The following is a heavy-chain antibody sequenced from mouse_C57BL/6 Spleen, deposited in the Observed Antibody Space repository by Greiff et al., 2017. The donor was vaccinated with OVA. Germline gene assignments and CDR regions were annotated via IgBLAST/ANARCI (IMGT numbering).Heavy chain of an antibody. Sequence: QVQLQQPGAELVMPGASVKLSCKASGYTFTSYWMHWVKQRPGQGLEWIGEIDPSDSYTNYNQKFKGKSTLTVDKSSSTAYMQLRSLTSEDSAVYYGARPVYGLYAMDYWGQGTSVTVSS. V-gene: IGHV1-69*01. CDR1: GYTFTSYW. D-gene: IGHD3-1*01. CDR3: ARPVYGLYAMDY. CDR2: IDPSDSYT. J-gene: IGHJ4*01.